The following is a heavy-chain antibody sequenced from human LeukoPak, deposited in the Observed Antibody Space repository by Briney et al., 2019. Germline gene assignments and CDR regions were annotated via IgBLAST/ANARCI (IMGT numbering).Heavy chain of an antibody. Sequence: SQTLSLTCTVSGGPITSNFWSWIRQPPGKGLEWIGYLYNTVNNKYNTSVKSRATISGDTSKNQFSLKLISLSAADTAVYYRARAKPDWNPPDYWGQGILVTVSS. CDR2: LYNTVNN. CDR3: ARAKPDWNPPDY. CDR1: GGPITSNF. V-gene: IGHV4-59*08. D-gene: IGHD1-1*01. J-gene: IGHJ4*02.